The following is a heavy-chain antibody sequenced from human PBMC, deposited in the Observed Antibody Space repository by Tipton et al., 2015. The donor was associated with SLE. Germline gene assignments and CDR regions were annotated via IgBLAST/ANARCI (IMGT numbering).Heavy chain of an antibody. Sequence: TLSLTCTVSGGSISSSSYYWSWIRQPPGKGLEWIGEINHSGSTNYNPSLKSRVTISVDTSKNQFSLKLSSVTAADTAVYYCASGDFGDYVFESWGQGTLVTVSS. CDR1: GGSISSSSYY. J-gene: IGHJ4*02. V-gene: IGHV4-39*07. D-gene: IGHD4-17*01. CDR3: ASGDFGDYVFES. CDR2: INHSGST.